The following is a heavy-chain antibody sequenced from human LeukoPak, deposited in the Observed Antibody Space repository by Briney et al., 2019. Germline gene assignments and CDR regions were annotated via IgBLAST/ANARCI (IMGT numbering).Heavy chain of an antibody. CDR1: GYSFTSYW. CDR3: ARQERTSRLLWGDGSGSPPSPIDY. Sequence: GESLKIFCKGSGYSFTSYWIGWVRQMPGKGLEWMGIIYPGDSDTRYSPSFQGQVTISADKSISTAYLQWSSLKASDTAMYYCARQERTSRLLWGDGSGSPPSPIDYWGQGTLVTVSS. J-gene: IGHJ4*02. D-gene: IGHD3-10*01. V-gene: IGHV5-51*01. CDR2: IYPGDSDT.